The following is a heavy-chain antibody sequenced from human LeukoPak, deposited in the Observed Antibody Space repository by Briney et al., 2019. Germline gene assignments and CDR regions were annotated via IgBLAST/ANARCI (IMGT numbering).Heavy chain of an antibody. CDR1: GFTFNHYA. Sequence: PGGSLRLSCAASGFTFNHYAMNWVRQAPGRGLEWVSAISGPGYSTHYTDSVKGRFTISRDNAKNSLYLQMNSLRAEDTAVYYCAIGRTESGGSPLWGQGTLVTVSS. CDR2: ISGPGYST. V-gene: IGHV3-23*01. D-gene: IGHD2-15*01. J-gene: IGHJ4*02. CDR3: AIGRTESGGSPL.